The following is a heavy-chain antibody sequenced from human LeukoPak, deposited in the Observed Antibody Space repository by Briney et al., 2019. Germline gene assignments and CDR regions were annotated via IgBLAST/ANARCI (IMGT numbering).Heavy chain of an antibody. CDR3: ARRRNRDGYKMYYFDY. CDR1: GYTFTGYY. J-gene: IGHJ4*02. CDR2: INPNSGGT. Sequence: GSVTVSCKASGYTFTGYYMHWVRQAPGQGVEWMGWINPNSGGTNYAQKFQGRVTMTRDTSISTAYMELSRLRSDDTAVYYCARRRNRDGYKMYYFDYWGQGTLVTVSS. V-gene: IGHV1-2*02. D-gene: IGHD5-24*01.